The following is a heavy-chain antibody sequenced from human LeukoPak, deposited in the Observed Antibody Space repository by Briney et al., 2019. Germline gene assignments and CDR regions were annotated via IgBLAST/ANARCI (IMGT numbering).Heavy chain of an antibody. CDR3: ARDRTDYYDSSGYHDY. CDR1: GYTFTSYY. V-gene: IGHV1-46*01. J-gene: IGHJ4*02. D-gene: IGHD3-22*01. Sequence: GASVKVSCKASGYTFTSYYMHWVRQAPGQGLEWMGIINASGGSTSYAQKFRGRVTMTRDTSTSTVYMVLSSLRSEDTAVYYCARDRTDYYDSSGYHDYWGQGTLVTVSS. CDR2: INASGGST.